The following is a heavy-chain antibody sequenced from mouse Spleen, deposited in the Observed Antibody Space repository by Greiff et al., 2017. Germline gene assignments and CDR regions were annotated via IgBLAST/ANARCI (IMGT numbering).Heavy chain of an antibody. CDR3: TRLAGTNFDY. D-gene: IGHD4-1*01. CDR1: GYTFTSYW. J-gene: IGHJ2*01. V-gene: IGHV1S127*01. CDR2: IDPSDSYT. Sequence: QVQLQQPGAELVKPGASVKMSCKASGYTFTSYWMHWVKQRPGQGLEWIGTIDPSDSYTSYNQKFKGKATLTVDTSSSTAYMQLSSLTSEDSAVYYCTRLAGTNFDYWGQGTTLTVSS.